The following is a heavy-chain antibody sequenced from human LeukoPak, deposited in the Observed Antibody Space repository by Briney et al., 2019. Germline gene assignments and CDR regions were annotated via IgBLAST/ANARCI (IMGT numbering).Heavy chain of an antibody. V-gene: IGHV3-30-3*01. CDR3: ARARSGYYYDY. J-gene: IGHJ4*02. CDR1: GFTFSSYA. Sequence: GSLRLSCAASGFTFSSYAMHWVRQAPGKGLEWVAVISYDGSNKYYADSVKGRFTISRDNSKNTLYLQMNSLRAEDTAVYYCARARSGYYYDYWGQGTLVTVSS. D-gene: IGHD3-22*01. CDR2: ISYDGSNK.